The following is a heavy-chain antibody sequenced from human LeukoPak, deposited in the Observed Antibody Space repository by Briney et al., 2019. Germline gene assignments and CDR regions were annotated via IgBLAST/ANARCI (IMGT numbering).Heavy chain of an antibody. Sequence: SETLSLTCAVSGGYVNRGTFFWTWIRKPPGKGLEWIGYISNSGSTNYHPSLKSRVAISSDTSKTQFTLKLTSVTAADTAVYYCARSPSGYRFDSWGQGTLVTVSS. J-gene: IGHJ4*02. D-gene: IGHD3-22*01. CDR2: ISNSGST. V-gene: IGHV4-61*01. CDR1: GGYVNRGTFF. CDR3: ARSPSGYRFDS.